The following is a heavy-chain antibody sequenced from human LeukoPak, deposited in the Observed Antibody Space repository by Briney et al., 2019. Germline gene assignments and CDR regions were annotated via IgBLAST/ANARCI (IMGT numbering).Heavy chain of an antibody. Sequence: RSSETLSLTCAVYGGSFSGYYWSWIRQPPGKGLEWIGEINHSGSTNYNPSLKSRVTISVDTSKNQFSLKLSSVTAADTAVYYCAATYYYDSSGYYLFDYWGQGTLVTVSS. CDR3: AATYYYDSSGYYLFDY. CDR2: INHSGST. CDR1: GGSFSGYY. J-gene: IGHJ4*02. V-gene: IGHV4-34*01. D-gene: IGHD3-22*01.